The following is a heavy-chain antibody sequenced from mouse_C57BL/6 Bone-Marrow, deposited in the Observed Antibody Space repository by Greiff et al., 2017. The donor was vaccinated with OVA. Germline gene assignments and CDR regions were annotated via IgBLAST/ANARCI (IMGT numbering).Heavy chain of an antibody. CDR2: INPNNGGT. CDR3: ASGYDGYYAWFAY. CDR1: GYTFTDYY. J-gene: IGHJ3*01. V-gene: IGHV1-26*01. D-gene: IGHD2-3*01. Sequence: EVKLQQSGPELVKPGASVKISCKASGYTFTDYYMNWVKQSHGQSLEWIGDINPNNGGTSYNQKFKGKATLTVDKSSSTAYMELRSLTSEDSAVYYCASGYDGYYAWFAYWGQGTLVTVSA.